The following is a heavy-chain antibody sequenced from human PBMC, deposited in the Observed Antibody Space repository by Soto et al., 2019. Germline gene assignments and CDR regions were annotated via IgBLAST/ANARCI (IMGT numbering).Heavy chain of an antibody. D-gene: IGHD3-22*01. Sequence: QVQLVESGGGVVQPGTSLRLSCAASGFTFSHYGIHWVRQAPGKGLEWVAVTWSGGRREDYADSVRGRFTVSRDNSKTTVYLQMNSLRGEDTAVYYCAKDDDTSSHYSLLDFRGQGTLVTVSS. CDR1: GFTFSHYG. CDR3: AKDDDTSSHYSLLDF. V-gene: IGHV3-33*06. CDR2: TWSGGRRE. J-gene: IGHJ4*02.